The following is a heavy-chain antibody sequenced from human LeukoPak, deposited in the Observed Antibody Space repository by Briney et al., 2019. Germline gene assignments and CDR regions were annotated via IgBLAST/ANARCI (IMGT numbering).Heavy chain of an antibody. Sequence: GGSLRLSCAASGFTYNNYGMHWVRQAPGKGLEWVTFISYDGSDKSYADSVKGRFIISRDNSKETLYVQMNSLTTDDTAVYYCVKDVSTGWSFDSWGQGTLVTVSS. CDR3: VKDVSTGWSFDS. CDR1: GFTYNNYG. V-gene: IGHV3-30*02. D-gene: IGHD6-19*01. J-gene: IGHJ4*02. CDR2: ISYDGSDK.